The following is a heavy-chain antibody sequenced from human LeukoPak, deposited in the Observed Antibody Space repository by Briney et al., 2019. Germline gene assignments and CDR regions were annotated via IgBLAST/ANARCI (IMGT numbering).Heavy chain of an antibody. D-gene: IGHD5-12*01. CDR1: GYTFSSYT. CDR3: VRQYGGYESLYFDS. CDR2: INTYTGTP. Sequence: RASVKVSCKASGYTFSSYTLSWLRQAPGQGLEWMGWINTYTGTPTYAQGFTGRFVFSLDSSVSTAYLQISSLKAEDIAVYYCVRQYGGYESLYFDSWGQGTLVTVSS. J-gene: IGHJ4*02. V-gene: IGHV7-4-1*02.